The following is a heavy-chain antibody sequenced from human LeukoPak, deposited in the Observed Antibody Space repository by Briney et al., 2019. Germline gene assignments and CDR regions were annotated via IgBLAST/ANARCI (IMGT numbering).Heavy chain of an antibody. CDR3: AKDLDYDFWSGYPGFDY. D-gene: IGHD3-3*01. J-gene: IGHJ4*02. Sequence: PGGSLRLSCAASGFTFSSYDMHWVRQAPGKGLEWVSAICTAGDTYYPGSVKGRFTISRDNSKNTLYLQMNSLRAEDTAVYYCAKDLDYDFWSGYPGFDYWGQGTLVTVSS. V-gene: IGHV3-13*01. CDR2: ICTAGDT. CDR1: GFTFSSYD.